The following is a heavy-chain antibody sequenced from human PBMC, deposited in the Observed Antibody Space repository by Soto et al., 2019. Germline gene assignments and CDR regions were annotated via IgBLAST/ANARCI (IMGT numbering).Heavy chain of an antibody. J-gene: IGHJ4*02. CDR2: IYYSGST. Sequence: PSETLSLTCTLSSGSISFYYWSLIRQPPGKGLEWIGYIYYSGSTIYNPSLKSRVTISVDTSKNQFSLKLSSVTAADTAVFYCARGNAYGDYYFDYWGQGTLVTVSS. CDR1: SGSISFYY. V-gene: IGHV4-59*01. D-gene: IGHD4-17*01. CDR3: ARGNAYGDYYFDY.